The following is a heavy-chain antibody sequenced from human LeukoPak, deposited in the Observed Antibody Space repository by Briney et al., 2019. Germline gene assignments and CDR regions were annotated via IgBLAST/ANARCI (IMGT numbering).Heavy chain of an antibody. CDR3: ARAGPGDDYYDSSPFYFDY. CDR1: GGSFSSYY. D-gene: IGHD3-22*01. CDR2: INHCGST. J-gene: IGHJ4*02. V-gene: IGHV4-34*01. Sequence: SETVSLTCAVYGGSFSSYYWSWVRQPPGKGLEWIGEINHCGSTNYNPSLKSRVTISVDTSKNQFSLKLSSVTAADTAVYYCARAGPGDDYYDSSPFYFDYWGQGTLATVSS.